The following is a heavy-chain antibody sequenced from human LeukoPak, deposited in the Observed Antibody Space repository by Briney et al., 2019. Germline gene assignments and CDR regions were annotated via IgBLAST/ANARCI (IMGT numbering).Heavy chain of an antibody. CDR3: AREGTYYYDSSGYLGPDY. CDR2: ISAYNGNT. Sequence: ASVKVFCKASGYTFTSYGISWVRQAPGQGLEWMGWISAYNGNTNYAQKLQGRVTMTTDTSTSTAYMELRSLRSDDTAVYYCAREGTYYYDSSGYLGPDYWGQGTLVTVSS. D-gene: IGHD3-22*01. J-gene: IGHJ4*02. V-gene: IGHV1-18*01. CDR1: GYTFTSYG.